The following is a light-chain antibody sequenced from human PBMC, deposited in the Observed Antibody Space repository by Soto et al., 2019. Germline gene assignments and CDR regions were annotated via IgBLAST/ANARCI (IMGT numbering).Light chain of an antibody. J-gene: IGLJ2*01. Sequence: QSALTQPPSASGSPGQSVTISCTGTKNDIGVYDFVSWYQHHPGKAPRLIIYEVVQRPSGVPDRFSGSKSGNTASLTVSGLQAADEADYFCASWDDSLNGGLFGGGTKLTVL. CDR2: EVV. CDR1: KNDIGVYDF. V-gene: IGLV2-8*01. CDR3: ASWDDSLNGGL.